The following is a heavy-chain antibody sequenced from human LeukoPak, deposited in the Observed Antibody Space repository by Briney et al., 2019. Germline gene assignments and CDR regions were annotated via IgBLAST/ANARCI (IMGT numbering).Heavy chain of an antibody. CDR2: INPSGGGT. CDR3: ASGYKTVSVFDH. J-gene: IGHJ4*02. CDR1: GYTFTTYY. D-gene: IGHD5-24*01. Sequence: GASVKVSCKASGYTFTTYYMHWVRQAPGQGLVWMGLINPSGGGTRYAQKFQGRVTMPGDTSTSTVYMELSSLRSEDTAVYYCASGYKTVSVFDHWGQGTLVTVSS. V-gene: IGHV1-46*01.